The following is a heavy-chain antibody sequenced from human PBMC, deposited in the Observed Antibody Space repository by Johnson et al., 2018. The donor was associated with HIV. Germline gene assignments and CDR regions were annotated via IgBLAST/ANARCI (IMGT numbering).Heavy chain of an antibody. CDR3: ARAPGAGDAFDI. D-gene: IGHD7-27*01. CDR2: IYSGGST. CDR1: GFTFSDYY. J-gene: IGHJ3*02. Sequence: VQLVESGGGLVKPGGSLRLSCAASGFTFSDYYMSWIRQAPGKGLEWVSVIYSGGSTYYADSVKGRFTISRDNSKNTLYLQMNSLRAEDTAVYYCARAPGAGDAFDIWGQGTMVTVSS. V-gene: IGHV3-66*01.